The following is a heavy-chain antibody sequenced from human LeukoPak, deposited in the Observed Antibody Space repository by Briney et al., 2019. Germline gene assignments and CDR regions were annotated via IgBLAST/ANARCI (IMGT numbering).Heavy chain of an antibody. CDR2: ISSSSYI. CDR1: GFTFSSYS. CDR3: ARGGDYGDYFDY. Sequence: GGSLRLSCAASGFTFSSYSMNWVRQAPGKGLEWVSSISSSSYIYYADSVKGRFTISRDNAKNSLYLQMNSLRAEDTAVYYCARGGDYGDYFDYWGQGTLVTVSS. V-gene: IGHV3-21*01. J-gene: IGHJ4*02. D-gene: IGHD4-17*01.